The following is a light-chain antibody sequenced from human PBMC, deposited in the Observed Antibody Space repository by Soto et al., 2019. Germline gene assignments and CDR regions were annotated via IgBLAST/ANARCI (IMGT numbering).Light chain of an antibody. CDR1: SSDVGAYDY. J-gene: IGLJ2*01. CDR2: DVT. V-gene: IGLV2-11*01. CDR3: CSYAGSYTGV. Sequence: QSVLTQPRSVSESPGQSVTISCTGTSSDVGAYDYVSWYQQHPGKAPQLMIYDVTKRPSGVPHRFSGSRSGNTASLTISGLQAEDDADYYCCSYAGSYTGVFGGGTKVTVL.